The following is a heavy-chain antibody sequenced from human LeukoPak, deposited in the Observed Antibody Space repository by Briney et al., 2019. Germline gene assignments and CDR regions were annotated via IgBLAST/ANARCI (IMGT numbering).Heavy chain of an antibody. J-gene: IGHJ6*02. V-gene: IGHV3-33*01. D-gene: IGHD2-15*01. CDR1: GFTFSIYG. Sequence: PGGSLRLSCAASGFTFSIYGMHWVRQAPGKGLEWVAVIWYDGSNKYYADSVKGRFTISRDNSKNTLYLQMNSLRAEDTAVYYCARDPPYCSGGSCPHPHYGMDVWGQGTTVTVSS. CDR3: ARDPPYCSGGSCPHPHYGMDV. CDR2: IWYDGSNK.